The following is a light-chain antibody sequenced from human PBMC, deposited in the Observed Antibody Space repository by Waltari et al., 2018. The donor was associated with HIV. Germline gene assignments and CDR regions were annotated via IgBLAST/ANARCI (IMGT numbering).Light chain of an antibody. V-gene: IGLV8-61*01. CDR1: LGPGPARHL. CDR3: VLNLGRGIVV. J-gene: IGLJ2*01. Sequence: QTVLTQEPSFSVSPGGTVTLTCGLSLGPGPARHLPRWYQQTPAPAPLSLIHSTNTRSSGVPDRFSGSILGNRAALTITGAQADDESDYYCVLNLGRGIVVFGGGTKLTVL. CDR2: STN.